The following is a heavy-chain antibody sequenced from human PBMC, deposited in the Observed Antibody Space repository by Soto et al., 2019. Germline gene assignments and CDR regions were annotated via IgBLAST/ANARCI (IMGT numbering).Heavy chain of an antibody. Sequence: QVQLVQSGAEVKKPGASVKVSCKASGYTFVSFDINWVRQATGQGLEWMGRMNPNSGNTDYAQKLQGRLTMSTNNSINTADMELSSLRSEDTAVYYCARGIRLLGWFDPWGQGPLVTVAS. J-gene: IGHJ5*02. CDR3: ARGIRLLGWFDP. V-gene: IGHV1-8*01. D-gene: IGHD2-21*01. CDR2: MNPNSGNT. CDR1: GYTFVSFD.